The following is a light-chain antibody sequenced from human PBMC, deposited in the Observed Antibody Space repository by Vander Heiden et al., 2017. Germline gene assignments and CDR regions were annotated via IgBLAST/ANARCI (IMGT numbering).Light chain of an antibody. CDR3: GTWDSSLSNAV. Sequence: QPVLTQPPSVSAAPGQKVTISCSGSSSNIGKNYVSWYQQVPGTAPKLLIYDNNKRPSGIPDRFSGSKSGTSATLGITGLQTGDEADYYCGTWDSSLSNAVFGTGTKVTVL. CDR2: DNN. V-gene: IGLV1-51*01. CDR1: SSNIGKNY. J-gene: IGLJ1*01.